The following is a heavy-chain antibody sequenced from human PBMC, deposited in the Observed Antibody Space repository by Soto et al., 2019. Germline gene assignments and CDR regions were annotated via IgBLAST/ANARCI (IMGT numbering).Heavy chain of an antibody. Sequence: QVQLQESGPGLVKPSQTLSLTCTVSGGSISSGGYYWSWIRQHPGKGLEWIGYIYYSGSTYYNPSLRSRVTISVDTSKNQFSLKLSSVTAADTAVYYCARAANSSGWPRDWFDPWGQGTLVTVSS. CDR3: ARAANSSGWPRDWFDP. CDR1: GGSISSGGYY. CDR2: IYYSGST. V-gene: IGHV4-31*03. J-gene: IGHJ5*02. D-gene: IGHD6-19*01.